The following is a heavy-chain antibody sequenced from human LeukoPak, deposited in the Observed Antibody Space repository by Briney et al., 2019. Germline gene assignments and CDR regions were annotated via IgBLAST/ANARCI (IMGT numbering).Heavy chain of an antibody. J-gene: IGHJ6*03. Sequence: SETLSLTCTVSGGSISSGGYYWSWIRQHPGKGLEWIGYIYYSGSTYYNPSLKSRVTISVDTSKNQFSLKLSSMTAADTAVYYCARIAARSPYYYYYMDVWGKGTTVTVSS. V-gene: IGHV4-31*03. CDR2: IYYSGST. CDR3: ARIAARSPYYYYYMDV. CDR1: GGSISSGGYY. D-gene: IGHD6-6*01.